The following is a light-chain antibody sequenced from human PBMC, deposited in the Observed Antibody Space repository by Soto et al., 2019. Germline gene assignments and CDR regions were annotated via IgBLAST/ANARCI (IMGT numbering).Light chain of an antibody. CDR3: QQYGSSGT. J-gene: IGKJ5*01. Sequence: ENVLTQSPGTLSLSPGERATLSCRASEGVNRYYLAWYQQKPGQAPRLLIYGTSNRATGIPDRFSGSGSGTDFTLTISRLEPEDFAVYYCQQYGSSGTFGQGTRLEIK. CDR1: EGVNRYY. V-gene: IGKV3-20*01. CDR2: GTS.